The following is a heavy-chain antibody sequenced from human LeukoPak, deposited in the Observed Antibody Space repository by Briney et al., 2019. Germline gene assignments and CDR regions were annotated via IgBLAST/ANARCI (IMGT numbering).Heavy chain of an antibody. CDR2: ISSNGGST. D-gene: IGHD1-26*01. V-gene: IGHV3-64*01. Sequence: GGSLRLSCAASGFTFSTYAMHWVRQAPGKGLEYVSTISSNGGSTYYATSVKGRFTISRDNSKNTLSLQMRSLRAEDMAVYYCAKSKGGSYSTFDYWGQGTLVTVSS. CDR1: GFTFSTYA. J-gene: IGHJ4*02. CDR3: AKSKGGSYSTFDY.